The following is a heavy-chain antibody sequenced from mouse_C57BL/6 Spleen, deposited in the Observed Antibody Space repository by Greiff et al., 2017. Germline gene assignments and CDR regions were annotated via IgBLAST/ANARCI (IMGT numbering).Heavy chain of an antibody. V-gene: IGHV5-12*01. CDR3: ARGSYFDY. Sequence: EVQGVESGGGLVQPGGSLKLSCAASGFTFSDYYMYWVRQTPEKRLEWVAYISNGGGSTYYPDTVKGRFTISRDNAKNTLYLQMSRLKSEDTAMYYCARGSYFDYWGQGTTVTVSS. CDR2: ISNGGGST. J-gene: IGHJ2*01. CDR1: GFTFSDYY.